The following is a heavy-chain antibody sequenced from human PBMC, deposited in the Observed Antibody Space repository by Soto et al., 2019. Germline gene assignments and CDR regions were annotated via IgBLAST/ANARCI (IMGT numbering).Heavy chain of an antibody. D-gene: IGHD3-10*01. CDR3: ARVLRGVVNWFDP. Sequence: ASVKVSCKTSGDTFTNFGLSWVRQAPGQGLEWMGWIATYNSNKNYAQKFQGRLTLTTDTSTSTGYMELKSLEYDDTAVYYCARVLRGVVNWFDPWGRGTLVTVSS. CDR2: IATYNSNK. CDR1: GDTFTNFG. V-gene: IGHV1-18*01. J-gene: IGHJ5*02.